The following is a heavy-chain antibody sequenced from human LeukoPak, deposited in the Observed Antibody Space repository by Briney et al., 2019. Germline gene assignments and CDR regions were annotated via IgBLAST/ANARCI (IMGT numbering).Heavy chain of an antibody. V-gene: IGHV1-69*04. D-gene: IGHD5-24*01. Sequence: SVKVSCKASGCTFSNLAISWVRQAPGQGLEWMGRIIPTTGLANYAQNFQGRVTITADKSTSTAYMELSSLRSEDTAVYYCARAPPRLDGYILYYWGQGTLVTVSS. J-gene: IGHJ4*02. CDR3: ARAPPRLDGYILYY. CDR2: IIPTTGLA. CDR1: GCTFSNLA.